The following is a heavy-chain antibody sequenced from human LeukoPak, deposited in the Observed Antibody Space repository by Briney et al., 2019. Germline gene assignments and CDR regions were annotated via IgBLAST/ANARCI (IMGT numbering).Heavy chain of an antibody. J-gene: IGHJ4*02. CDR1: GFTFRNYG. D-gene: IGHD5-12*01. CDR3: AKDRNRGYDFIDY. V-gene: IGHV3-30*18. Sequence: GGSLRLSCAASGFTFRNYGMHWVRQAPGKGLEWVAVILYDGSTKYNEDSVKGRFTISRDNSKNTLYLQMDSLRAEDTAVYYCAKDRNRGYDFIDYWGQGALVTVT. CDR2: ILYDGSTK.